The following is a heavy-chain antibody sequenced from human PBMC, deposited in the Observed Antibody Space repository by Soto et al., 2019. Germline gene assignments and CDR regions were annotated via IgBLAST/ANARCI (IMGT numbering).Heavy chain of an antibody. V-gene: IGHV3-23*01. CDR2: ISGSGGST. CDR3: AKDQSVGCSDGSCYSWYFDL. CDR1: GFTFSSYA. J-gene: IGHJ2*01. Sequence: EVQLLESGGGLVQPGGSLRLSCAASGFTFSSYAMSWVRQAPGKGLEWVSAISGSGGSTYYADSVKGRFTISRDDSKNTLYLQMNSLRAEDTAVYYCAKDQSVGCSDGSCYSWYFDLWGRGTLVTVSS. D-gene: IGHD2-15*01.